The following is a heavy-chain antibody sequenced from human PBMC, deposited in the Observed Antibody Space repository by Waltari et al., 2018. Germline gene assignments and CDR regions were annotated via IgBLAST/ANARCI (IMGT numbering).Heavy chain of an antibody. CDR1: GFTFSSYG. Sequence: QVQLVESGGGVVQPGRSLRLSCAASGFTFSSYGMPWVRQAPGTGLEWVAVIWYDGSNKYYADSVKGRFTISRDNSKNTLYLQMNSLRAEDTAVYYCARDIRGYCSGGSCYGPDYWGQGTLVTVSS. CDR2: IWYDGSNK. CDR3: ARDIRGYCSGGSCYGPDY. D-gene: IGHD2-15*01. V-gene: IGHV3-33*01. J-gene: IGHJ4*02.